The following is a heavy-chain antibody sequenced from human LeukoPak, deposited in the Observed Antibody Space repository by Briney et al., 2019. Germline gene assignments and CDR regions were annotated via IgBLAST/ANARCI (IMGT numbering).Heavy chain of an antibody. Sequence: PSETLSLTCSVSGGSISSYYWSWIRQPPGKGLGWIGYIYYSGSTYYNPSLKSRVTISVDTSKNQFSLKLSSVTAADTAVYYCARSPAAAGIYDYWGQGTLVTVSS. CDR1: GGSISSYY. CDR3: ARSPAAAGIYDY. D-gene: IGHD6-13*01. CDR2: IYYSGST. V-gene: IGHV4-59*12. J-gene: IGHJ4*02.